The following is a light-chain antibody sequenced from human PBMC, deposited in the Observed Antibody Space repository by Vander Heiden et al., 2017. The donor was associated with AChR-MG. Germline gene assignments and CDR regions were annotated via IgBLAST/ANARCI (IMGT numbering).Light chain of an antibody. V-gene: IGLV2-11*01. CDR3: CSYASSYAV. Sequence: SALTPPRSVSGSPGQSVAITCTGTSSDVGGNSYVSWYHQHPGKAPNLMIYDDSQRPSAVPVRFSSSRSADTASLTISELRAEDEADYYCCSYASSYAVFGGGTKLTVL. CDR2: DDS. CDR1: SSDVGGNSY. J-gene: IGLJ2*01.